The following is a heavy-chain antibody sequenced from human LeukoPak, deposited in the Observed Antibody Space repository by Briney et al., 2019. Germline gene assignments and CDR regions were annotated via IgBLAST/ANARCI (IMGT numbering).Heavy chain of an antibody. D-gene: IGHD5-18*01. CDR1: GFTFSSYA. J-gene: IGHJ4*02. CDR2: TSGSGVKT. Sequence: GGSLRLSCAASGFTFSSYAMSWVRQAPGKGLGWVSATSGSGVKTYYADSVKGRFTISRDNSKNTLYLQMNSLRAEDTAVYYCARDLRYSFDCWGQGTLVTVSS. CDR3: ARDLRYSFDC. V-gene: IGHV3-23*01.